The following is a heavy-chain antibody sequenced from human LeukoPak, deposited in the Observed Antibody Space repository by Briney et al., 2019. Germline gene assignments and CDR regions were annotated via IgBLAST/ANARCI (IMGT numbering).Heavy chain of an antibody. CDR2: IYAGNSDA. J-gene: IGHJ4*02. CDR1: GYPFTTSW. CDR3: AIINHPDGRVY. D-gene: IGHD5-24*01. Sequence: GEDLRISCQGFGYPFTTSWIGWVRQLPGKGLEWTAIIYAGNSDAKYSPSFQGQVSISTDRSISTAYLHWSSLTASDTAIYYCAIINHPDGRVYWGQGTLVTVSS. V-gene: IGHV5-51*01.